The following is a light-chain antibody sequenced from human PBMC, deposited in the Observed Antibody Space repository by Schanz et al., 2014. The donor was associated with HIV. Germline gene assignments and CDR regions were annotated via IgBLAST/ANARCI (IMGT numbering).Light chain of an antibody. CDR3: QSHDSDLSAIVV. CDR2: DVS. CDR1: SSDVGGYNY. J-gene: IGLJ2*01. V-gene: IGLV2-8*01. Sequence: QSALTQPPSASGSPGQSVTISCTGTSSDVGGYNYVSWYQQHPGKAPKLMIYDVSKRPSGVPDRFSGSKSGNTASLTISGLQSEDEADYYCQSHDSDLSAIVVFGGGTKLTVL.